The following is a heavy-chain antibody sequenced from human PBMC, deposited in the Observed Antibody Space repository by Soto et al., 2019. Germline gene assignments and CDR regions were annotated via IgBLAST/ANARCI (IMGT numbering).Heavy chain of an antibody. J-gene: IGHJ4*02. CDR3: ARAYVMATIDY. CDR1: GYTFTSYY. Sequence: ASVKVSCKASGYTFTSYYMHWVRQAPGQGLEWMGIINPSGGSTSYAQKFQGRVTMARDTSTSTVYMELSSLRSEDTAVYYCARAYVMATIDYWGQGTLVTVSS. D-gene: IGHD2-21*01. V-gene: IGHV1-46*03. CDR2: INPSGGST.